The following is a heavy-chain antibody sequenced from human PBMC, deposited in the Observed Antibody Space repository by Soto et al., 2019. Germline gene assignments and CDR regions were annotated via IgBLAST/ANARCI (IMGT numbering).Heavy chain of an antibody. CDR2: IYYSGST. D-gene: IGHD1-26*01. CDR3: ATQEVGGSYVYTFDP. Sequence: QLHLRESGPGLVKPSETLSLTCTVSGGSITSSSYYWGWIRQPPGKGLEWIGSIYYSGSTYYNPSLKSRVTIPVDTSKNPFSLKLSSVTAADTAVYYCATQEVGGSYVYTFDPWGQGTLVTVSS. V-gene: IGHV4-39*01. CDR1: GGSITSSSYY. J-gene: IGHJ5*02.